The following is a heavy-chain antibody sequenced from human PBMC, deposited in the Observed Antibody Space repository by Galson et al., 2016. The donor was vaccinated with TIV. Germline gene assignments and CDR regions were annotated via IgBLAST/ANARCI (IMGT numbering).Heavy chain of an antibody. CDR3: VRTPYGDSFGWYFDL. D-gene: IGHD4-17*01. J-gene: IGHJ2*01. V-gene: IGHV2-70*11. CDR2: IDWDGDK. CDR1: GFSLNSNGMC. Sequence: PALVKPTQTLTLTCTFSGFSLNSNGMCVSWIRQPPGKALEWLARIDWDGDKYYSTFLQTRLTISKDTSKNQVVLTMTNMDPVDTATYYRVRTPYGDSFGWYFDLWGRGTLVTVSS.